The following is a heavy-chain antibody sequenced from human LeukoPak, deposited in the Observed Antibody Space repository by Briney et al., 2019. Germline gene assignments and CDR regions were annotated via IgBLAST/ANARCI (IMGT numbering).Heavy chain of an antibody. CDR1: GGSFSGYY. D-gene: IGHD3-16*01. J-gene: IGHJ6*04. CDR3: ANTVGGGYYYYGMDV. CDR2: INHSGST. V-gene: IGHV4-34*01. Sequence: SETLSLTCAVYGGSFSGYYWSWIRQPPGKGLEWIGEINHSGSTNYNPSLRSRVTISVDTSKNQFSLKLSSVTAADTAVYYCANTVGGGYYYYGMDVWGKGTTVTVS.